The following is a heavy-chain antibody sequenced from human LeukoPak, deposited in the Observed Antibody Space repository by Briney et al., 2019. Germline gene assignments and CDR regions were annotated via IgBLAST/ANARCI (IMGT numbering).Heavy chain of an antibody. V-gene: IGHV1-18*01. CDR2: ISAYNGNT. D-gene: IGHD2-21*01. CDR3: ARDYAFCGGDCYRLDY. J-gene: IGHJ4*02. Sequence: GASVKVSCKASGYTFTSYDINWVRQAPGQGLEWMGWISAYNGNTNYAQKLQGRVTMTTDTSTSTAYMELRSLRSDDTAVYYCARDYAFCGGDCYRLDYWGQGTLVTVSS. CDR1: GYTFTSYD.